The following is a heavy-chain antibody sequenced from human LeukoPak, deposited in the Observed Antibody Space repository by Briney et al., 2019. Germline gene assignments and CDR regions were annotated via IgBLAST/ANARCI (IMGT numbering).Heavy chain of an antibody. Sequence: PSETLSLTCAVYGGSFSGYYWSWIRQPPEKGLEWIGEINHSGSTNYNPSLKSRVTISVDTSKNQFSLKLSSVTAADTAVYYCARDPMYGSSTPFDIWGQGTMVTVSS. V-gene: IGHV4-34*01. J-gene: IGHJ3*02. D-gene: IGHD2-15*01. CDR3: ARDPMYGSSTPFDI. CDR1: GGSFSGYY. CDR2: INHSGST.